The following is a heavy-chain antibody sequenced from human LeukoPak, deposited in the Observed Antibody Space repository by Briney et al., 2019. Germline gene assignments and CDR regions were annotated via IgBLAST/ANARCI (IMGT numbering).Heavy chain of an antibody. D-gene: IGHD2-2*01. V-gene: IGHV5-51*01. J-gene: IGHJ5*02. CDR2: INPDDSDT. CDR3: AKRRLNVYETSPWDPDL. CDR1: GNSLTNKW. Sequence: GESLKISYKGYGNSLTNKWIAWVRQMTGKDLECMELINPDDSDTQYSAPFQGQVTISADRSTPTAYLHWGSLKASDTAIYYCAKRRLNVYETSPWDPDLWGQGTLVTVSS.